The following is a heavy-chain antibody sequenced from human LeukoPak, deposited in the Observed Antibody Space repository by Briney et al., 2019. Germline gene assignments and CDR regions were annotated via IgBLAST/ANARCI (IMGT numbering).Heavy chain of an antibody. CDR3: ARVAHSSSWLSVDY. D-gene: IGHD6-13*01. J-gene: IGHJ4*02. CDR1: GYSISSGYY. Sequence: PSETLSLTCTVSGYSISSGYYWGWIRQPPGKGLEWIGSIYHSGSTYYNPSLKSRVTISVDTSKNQFSLKLSSVTAADTAVYYCARVAHSSSWLSVDYWGQGTLVTVSS. V-gene: IGHV4-38-2*02. CDR2: IYHSGST.